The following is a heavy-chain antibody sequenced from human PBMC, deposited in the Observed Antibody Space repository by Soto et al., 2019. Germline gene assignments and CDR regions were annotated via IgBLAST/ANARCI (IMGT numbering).Heavy chain of an antibody. J-gene: IGHJ5*02. CDR1: GFTFSSYA. CDR3: VKDSVPAAIPYNWFDP. Sequence: HPGGSLRLSCAASGFTFSSYAMHWVRQAPGKGLEWVAVISYDGSNKYYADSVKGRFTISRDNSKNTLCLQMSSLRAEDTAVYYCVKDSVPAAIPYNWFDPWGQGTLVTVSS. V-gene: IGHV3-30-3*01. CDR2: ISYDGSNK. D-gene: IGHD2-2*01.